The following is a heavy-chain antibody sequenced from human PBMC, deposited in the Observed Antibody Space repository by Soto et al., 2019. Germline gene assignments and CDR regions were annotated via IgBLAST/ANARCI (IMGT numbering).Heavy chain of an antibody. V-gene: IGHV3-15*01. Sequence: PGGSLRLSCAASGFTFSNAWMSWVRQAPGKGLEWVGRIKSKTDGGTTDYAAPVKGRFTISRDDSKNTLYVQMNSLKTEDTAVYYCTTDPRRPVTHPFDYWGQGTLVTVSS. D-gene: IGHD4-17*01. CDR3: TTDPRRPVTHPFDY. CDR2: IKSKTDGGTT. CDR1: GFTFSNAW. J-gene: IGHJ4*02.